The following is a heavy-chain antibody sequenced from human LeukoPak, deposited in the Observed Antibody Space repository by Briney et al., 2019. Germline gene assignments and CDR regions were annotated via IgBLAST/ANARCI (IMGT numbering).Heavy chain of an antibody. CDR1: GGSISSYY. J-gene: IGHJ4*02. Sequence: SETLSLTCTVSGGSISSYYWSWIRQPPGKGLEWIGYIYYSGSTNYNPSLKSRVTISVDTSKNQFSLKLSSVPAADTAVYYCARANSSGYPNLILDYWGQGTLVTVSS. CDR3: ARANSSGYPNLILDY. V-gene: IGHV4-59*01. D-gene: IGHD3-22*01. CDR2: IYYSGST.